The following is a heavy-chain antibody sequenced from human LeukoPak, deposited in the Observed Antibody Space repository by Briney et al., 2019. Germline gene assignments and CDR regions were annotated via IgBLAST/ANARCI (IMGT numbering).Heavy chain of an antibody. CDR3: ARGSGSKGFDY. J-gene: IGHJ4*02. CDR1: GGSFSGYY. D-gene: IGHD1-26*01. Sequence: SETLSLTCAVYGGSFSGYYWSWIRQPPGKGLEWIGEINHSGSTNYNPSLKSRVTIPVDTSKNQFSLKLSSVTAADTAVYYCARGSGSKGFDYWGQGTLVTVSS. V-gene: IGHV4-34*01. CDR2: INHSGST.